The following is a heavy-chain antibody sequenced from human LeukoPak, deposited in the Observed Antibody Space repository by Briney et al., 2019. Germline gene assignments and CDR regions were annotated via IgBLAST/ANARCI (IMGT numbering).Heavy chain of an antibody. V-gene: IGHV3-21*01. CDR1: GFTFNNYE. Sequence: PGGSLRLSCAASGFTFNNYEFNWIRQAPGKGLEWVSSISSSSSYIYYADSVKGRFTISRDNAKNSLYLQMNSLRAEDTAVYYCARRGYSSSYLDYWGQGTLVTVSS. D-gene: IGHD6-6*01. CDR2: ISSSSSYI. CDR3: ARRGYSSSYLDY. J-gene: IGHJ4*02.